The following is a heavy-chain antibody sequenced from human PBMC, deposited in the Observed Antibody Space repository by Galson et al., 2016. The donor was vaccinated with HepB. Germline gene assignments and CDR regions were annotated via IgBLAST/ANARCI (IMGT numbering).Heavy chain of an antibody. J-gene: IGHJ4*02. V-gene: IGHV3-74*01. Sequence: SLRLSCAASGFTFTNYDIHWVRQAPGTGLVLVSRINIDGNSITYADSVKGRFAISRDNAKNTVHLQMNSLRAEDTAVYYCTRDYYGSLDHWGQGTLVTVSS. CDR1: GFTFTNYD. CDR2: INIDGNSI. CDR3: TRDYYGSLDH. D-gene: IGHD3-10*01.